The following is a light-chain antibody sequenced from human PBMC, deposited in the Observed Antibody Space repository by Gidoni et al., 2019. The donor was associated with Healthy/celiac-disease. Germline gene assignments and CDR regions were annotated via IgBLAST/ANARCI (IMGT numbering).Light chain of an antibody. Sequence: DIQLTQSPSLLSASVGDRVTITCRASQGITNYLAWYQQKPGKAPKLLSYAASTLQSGVPSRFSGSGYGAEFTLTISSLQPEDFATYFCQQLNSYPRTFGQGTKVEIK. CDR3: QQLNSYPRT. V-gene: IGKV1-9*01. CDR2: AAS. J-gene: IGKJ1*01. CDR1: QGITNY.